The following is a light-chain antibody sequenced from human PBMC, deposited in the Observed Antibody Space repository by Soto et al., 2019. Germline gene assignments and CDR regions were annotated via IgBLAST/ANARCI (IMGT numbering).Light chain of an antibody. CDR3: CSYGGSYTLV. CDR1: SSDVGGYNY. CDR2: DVS. V-gene: IGLV2-11*01. Sequence: QSALTQPRSVSGSPGQSVTISCTGTSSDVGGYNYVSWYQQHPGKASKLMIYDVSKRPAGVPDRFSGSKSGNTASLTISGLQAEEDADYYCCSYGGSYTLVFGGGTKLTVL. J-gene: IGLJ3*02.